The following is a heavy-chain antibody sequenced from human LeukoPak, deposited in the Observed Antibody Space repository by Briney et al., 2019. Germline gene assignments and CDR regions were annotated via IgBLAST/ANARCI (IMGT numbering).Heavy chain of an antibody. D-gene: IGHD5-12*01. CDR3: ERLWGYDGYAPYGMDV. CDR2: IYHTGST. CDR1: GGSISSNSW. Sequence: PSETLSLTCAVSGGSISSNSWWSWVRQPPGKGLEWIGEIYHTGSTNYNPSLKNRVTISVDKSKNQFSLQLSSVTAADTAVYYRERLWGYDGYAPYGMDVWGQGTTVTVSS. V-gene: IGHV4-4*02. J-gene: IGHJ6*02.